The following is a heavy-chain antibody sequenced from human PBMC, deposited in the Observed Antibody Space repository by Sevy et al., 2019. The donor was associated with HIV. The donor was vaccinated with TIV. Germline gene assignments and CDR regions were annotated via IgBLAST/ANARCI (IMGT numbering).Heavy chain of an antibody. J-gene: IGHJ4*02. Sequence: GGSLRLSCAASGFSFSNYGMHWVRQAPGKGLEWAALIWYDGSSKYYADSVKGRLTISRDNSKNTLSLQMNSLRAEDTAVYYCARGADYFDSSGANFEYWGQGTLVTVSS. D-gene: IGHD3-22*01. CDR3: ARGADYFDSSGANFEY. CDR2: IWYDGSSK. CDR1: GFSFSNYG. V-gene: IGHV3-33*01.